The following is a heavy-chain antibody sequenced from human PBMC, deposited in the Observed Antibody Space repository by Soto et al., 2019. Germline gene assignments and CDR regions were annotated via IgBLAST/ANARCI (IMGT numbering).Heavy chain of an antibody. J-gene: IGHJ4*02. Sequence: GESLKISCAASGFTVSSNYMSWVRQAPGKGLEWVSVIYSGGSAYYADSVKGGFTISRDNSKNTLYLQMNSLRAEDTAVYYCARHGYSYGGGYFDYWGQGTLVTVSS. CDR1: GFTVSSNY. CDR2: IYSGGSA. V-gene: IGHV3-66*04. D-gene: IGHD5-18*01. CDR3: ARHGYSYGGGYFDY.